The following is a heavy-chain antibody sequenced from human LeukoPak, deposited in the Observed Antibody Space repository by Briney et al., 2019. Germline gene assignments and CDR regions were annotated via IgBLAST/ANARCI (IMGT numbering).Heavy chain of an antibody. CDR1: GFTVSSNY. CDR3: ARVIRGSYYIFDY. CDR2: IYSGGST. Sequence: GGSLRLSCAASGFTVSSNYMSWVRQAPGKGLEWVSVIYSGGSTCYADSVKGRFTISRDNSKNTLYLQMNSLRAEDTAVYYCARVIRGSYYIFDYWGQGTLVTVSS. V-gene: IGHV3-53*01. J-gene: IGHJ4*02. D-gene: IGHD1-26*01.